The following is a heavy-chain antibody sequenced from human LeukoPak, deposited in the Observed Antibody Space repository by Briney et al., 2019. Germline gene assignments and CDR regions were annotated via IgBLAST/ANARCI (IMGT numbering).Heavy chain of an antibody. Sequence: SGGSLRLSCAASGFTFRSYWMTWVRQAPGKGLEWVANIKQGGSEKYYVDSVKGRFTISRDNSKNTLFLQMNSLRPEDTAVYYCARGPQYYDFWSGSFDYWGQGTLVTVSS. D-gene: IGHD3-3*01. CDR1: GFTFRSYW. V-gene: IGHV3-7*01. CDR2: IKQGGSEK. J-gene: IGHJ4*02. CDR3: ARGPQYYDFWSGSFDY.